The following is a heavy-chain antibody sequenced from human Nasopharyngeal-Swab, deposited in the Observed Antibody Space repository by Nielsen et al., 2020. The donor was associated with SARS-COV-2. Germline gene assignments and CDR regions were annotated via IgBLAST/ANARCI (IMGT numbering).Heavy chain of an antibody. V-gene: IGHV3-30*18. J-gene: IGHJ6*03. D-gene: IGHD2-15*01. CDR2: ISYDGSNK. CDR3: AKAHGGGFYYYYMDV. CDR1: GFTFSSYG. Sequence: GGSLRLSCAASGFTFSSYGMHWVRQAPGKGLEWVAVISYDGSNKYYADSVKGRFTISRDNSKNTLYLQMNSLRAEDTAVYYCAKAHGGGFYYYYMDVWDKGTTVTVSS.